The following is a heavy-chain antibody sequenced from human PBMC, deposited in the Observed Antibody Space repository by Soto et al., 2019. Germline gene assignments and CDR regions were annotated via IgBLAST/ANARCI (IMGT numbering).Heavy chain of an antibody. CDR3: ASGHSRHNWLDP. Sequence: QVQLQQWGAGLLKPSETLSLTCAVYGGSFSGYYWNWIRQPPGKGLEWIGEINNSRSTNYNPSLTSRGTIPVDTSKNQLSLKLRSVTAADTAVYYCASGHSRHNWLDPWGQGTLVTVSS. V-gene: IGHV4-34*01. CDR1: GGSFSGYY. D-gene: IGHD6-13*01. J-gene: IGHJ5*02. CDR2: INNSRST.